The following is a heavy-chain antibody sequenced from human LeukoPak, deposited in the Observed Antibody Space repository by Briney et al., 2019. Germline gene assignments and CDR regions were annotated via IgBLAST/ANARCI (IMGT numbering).Heavy chain of an antibody. V-gene: IGHV5-51*01. CDR3: ARRTPEYTNRWYFDL. CDR2: IYPGDSDT. CDR1: GYSFTSYW. J-gene: IGHJ2*01. D-gene: IGHD6-6*01. Sequence: GESLKISCQGSGYSFTSYWIGWVRQMPGKGLEWVGIIYPGDSDTRYSPSFQGQVTISADKSINTAFVQWSSLKASDTAIYYCARRTPEYTNRWYFDLWGRDTLVTVSS.